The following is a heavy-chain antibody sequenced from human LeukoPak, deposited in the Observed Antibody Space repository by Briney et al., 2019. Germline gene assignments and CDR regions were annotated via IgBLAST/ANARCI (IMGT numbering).Heavy chain of an antibody. J-gene: IGHJ4*02. CDR2: LKEDGSVK. V-gene: IGHV3-7*01. D-gene: IGHD3-22*01. CDR1: GFIFSRYS. Sequence: PGGSLSLSCAASGFIFSRYSMKWVRQAPGRGLEWVANLKEDGSVKQYADSVRGRFTISRDNTKNLVFLQMSSLKAEDSAVYYCARDERGGYYIYWGQGILVTVSS. CDR3: ARDERGGYYIY.